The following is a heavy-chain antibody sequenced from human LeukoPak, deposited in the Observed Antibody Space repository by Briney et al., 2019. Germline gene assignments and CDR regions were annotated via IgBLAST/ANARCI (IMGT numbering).Heavy chain of an antibody. CDR1: GGSVSSSNYY. J-gene: IGHJ5*02. Sequence: SETLSLTCTVSGGSVSSSNYYWAWIRQPPGKGLEWIANIFYTGNTHYYPSLKSRVTISVDTSKNQFSLRLTSVTATDTAVYYCARLNKPGWFDPWGQGTLVTVSS. CDR3: ARLNKPGWFDP. D-gene: IGHD1-14*01. CDR2: IFYTGNT. V-gene: IGHV4-39*01.